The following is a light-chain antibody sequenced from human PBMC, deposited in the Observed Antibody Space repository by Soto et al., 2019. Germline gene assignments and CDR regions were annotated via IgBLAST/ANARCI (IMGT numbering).Light chain of an antibody. CDR2: EVS. V-gene: IGLV2-14*01. J-gene: IGLJ1*01. CDR1: SSDVGGYNY. CDR3: SAYAISSTHYV. Sequence: QSVLTQPASVSGSPVQSVTISCPGTSSDVGGYNYVSWYQQYPGKAPKLMIYEVSNRPSGLSNRFSGSKSGNTASLTISGLQSDDEPDYYCSAYAISSTHYVFGTGTKVTV.